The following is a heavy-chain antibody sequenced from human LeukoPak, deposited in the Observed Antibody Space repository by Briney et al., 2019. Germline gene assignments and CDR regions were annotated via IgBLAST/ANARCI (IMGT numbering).Heavy chain of an antibody. CDR2: ISSRSSYI. D-gene: IGHD6-19*01. Sequence: NPGGSLRLSCAASGFTFSSYSMNWVRQAPGKGLEWVSSISSRSSYIYYADSVKGRFTISRDNAKNSLYLQMNSLRAEDTAVYYCARDGEGWYPRYFDLWGRGTLVTVSS. J-gene: IGHJ2*01. V-gene: IGHV3-21*01. CDR3: ARDGEGWYPRYFDL. CDR1: GFTFSSYS.